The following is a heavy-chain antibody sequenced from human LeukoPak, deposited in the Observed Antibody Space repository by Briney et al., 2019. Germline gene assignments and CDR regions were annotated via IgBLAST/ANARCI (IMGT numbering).Heavy chain of an antibody. D-gene: IGHD2-2*01. Sequence: GGSLRLSCAASAFTFSNYAMSWVRQAPGKGLEWVSTISNSGSSTYYADSVKGRFTISRDNSKHTLYLQMNSLRAEDTAVYYCSKWKAIVLVPAARSAIDYWGQGTLVTVSS. CDR2: ISNSGSST. V-gene: IGHV3-23*01. J-gene: IGHJ4*02. CDR1: AFTFSNYA. CDR3: SKWKAIVLVPAARSAIDY.